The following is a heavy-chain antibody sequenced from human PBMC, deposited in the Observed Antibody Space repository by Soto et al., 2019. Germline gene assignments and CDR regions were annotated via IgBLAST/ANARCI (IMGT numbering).Heavy chain of an antibody. J-gene: IGHJ3*02. V-gene: IGHV4-34*01. CDR2: INHSGST. CDR3: AGRYCSGGNCYLGAFDI. Sequence: QVQLQQWGAGLLKPSETLSRTCAVYGGSFSGFYWSWIRQPPGKGLEWIGEINHSGSTSYSPSLKSRVTMSVDTSKNQFSLMLSSVTAADTAVYYCAGRYCSGGNCYLGAFDIWGQGTMVTVSS. D-gene: IGHD2-15*01. CDR1: GGSFSGFY.